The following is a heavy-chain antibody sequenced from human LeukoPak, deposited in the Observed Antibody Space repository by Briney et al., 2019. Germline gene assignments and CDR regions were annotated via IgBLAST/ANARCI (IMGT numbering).Heavy chain of an antibody. CDR1: GGSFSGYY. CDR3: ARLPLRSPPDY. Sequence: PSETLSLTCAVYGGSFSGYYWSWIRQPPGKGLEWIGEINHSGSTNYNPSLKSRVTISVDTSKNQFSLKLSSVTAADTAVYYCARLPLRSPPDYWGQGTLVTVSS. V-gene: IGHV4-34*01. J-gene: IGHJ4*02. CDR2: INHSGST. D-gene: IGHD3-16*01.